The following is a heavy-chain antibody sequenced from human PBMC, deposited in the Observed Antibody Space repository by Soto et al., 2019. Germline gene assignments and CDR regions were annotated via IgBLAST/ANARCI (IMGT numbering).Heavy chain of an antibody. CDR2: IMKDGSLT. V-gene: IGHV3-7*04. D-gene: IGHD6-19*01. CDR3: VRNDGWYRLDS. J-gene: IGHJ4*02. CDR1: GFTFNNYW. Sequence: EVQLVESGGGLVQPGGSLRLSCAASGFTFNNYWMTWVRQAPGQGLEWVANIMKDGSLTEYVDLVKGRFTISRDNVKNSLDLQMDRVRVEDTAIYYCVRNDGWYRLDSWGQGSLVIVSS.